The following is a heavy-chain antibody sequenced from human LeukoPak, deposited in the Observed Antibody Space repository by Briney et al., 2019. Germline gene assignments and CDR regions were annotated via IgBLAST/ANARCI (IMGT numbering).Heavy chain of an antibody. D-gene: IGHD2-2*01. CDR3: ARDRSDIVVVPAAIRWFDP. CDR2: IIPIFGTA. V-gene: IGHV1-69*13. CDR1: GGTFISYA. Sequence: SVKVSCKASGGTFISYAISWVRQAPGQGLEWMGGIIPIFGTANYAQKFQGRVTITADESTSTAYMELSSLRSEDTAVYYCARDRSDIVVVPAAIRWFDPWGQGTLVTVSS. J-gene: IGHJ5*02.